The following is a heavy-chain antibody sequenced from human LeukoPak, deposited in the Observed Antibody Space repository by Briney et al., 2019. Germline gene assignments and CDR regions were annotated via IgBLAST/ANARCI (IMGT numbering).Heavy chain of an antibody. CDR3: AGLFGESDY. V-gene: IGHV3-30-3*01. J-gene: IGHJ4*02. D-gene: IGHD3-10*01. CDR2: ISYDGSNK. Sequence: PGRSLRLSCAASGFTFSSYAMHWVRQAPGKGLEWVAVISYDGSNKYYADSVKGRFTISRDNSKNTLYLQMNSLRAEDTAVYYCAGLFGESDYWGQGTLVTVSS. CDR1: GFTFSSYA.